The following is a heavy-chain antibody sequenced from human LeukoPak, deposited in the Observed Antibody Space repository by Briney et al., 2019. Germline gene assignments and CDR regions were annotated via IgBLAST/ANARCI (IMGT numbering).Heavy chain of an antibody. CDR2: IKQDGSEK. V-gene: IGHV3-7*01. J-gene: IGHJ6*03. D-gene: IGHD6-19*01. Sequence: GESLRLSCAASGFSFTTYWMSWVRQAPGKGLEWVANIKQDGSEKYYVDSVKGRFTISRDNAKNSLYLQMNSLRAEDTAVYYCARDSLSIAVAGSNYYYYYYMDVWGKGTTVTISS. CDR1: GFSFTTYW. CDR3: ARDSLSIAVAGSNYYYYYYMDV.